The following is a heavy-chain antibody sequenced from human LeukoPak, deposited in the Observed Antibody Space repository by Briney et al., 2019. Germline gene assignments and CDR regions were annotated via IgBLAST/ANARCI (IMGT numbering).Heavy chain of an antibody. V-gene: IGHV4-34*01. CDR2: INHSGST. J-gene: IGHJ4*02. CDR3: ARPGLGIN. CDR1: GGSFSGYY. Sequence: AETLSLTGAVYGGSFSGYYWSWIRQRPGKGLEWIGEINHSGSTNYNPSLKSRVTISVDTSKNQFSLKLSSVTAADTAVYYCARPGLGINWGQGTLVTVSS. D-gene: IGHD3-16*01.